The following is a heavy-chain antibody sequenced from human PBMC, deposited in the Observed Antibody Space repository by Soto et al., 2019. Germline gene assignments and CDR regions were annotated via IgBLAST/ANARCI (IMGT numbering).Heavy chain of an antibody. J-gene: IGHJ6*02. Sequence: PRGSLKISCKGSGYSFTSYWIGWVRQMPGKGLEWMGIIYPGDSDTRYSPSFQGQVTISADKSISTAYLQWSSLKASDTAMYYCARTTVTKNYYYYGMDVWGQGTTVTVSS. CDR1: GYSFTSYW. D-gene: IGHD4-17*01. CDR3: ARTTVTKNYYYYGMDV. CDR2: IYPGDSDT. V-gene: IGHV5-51*01.